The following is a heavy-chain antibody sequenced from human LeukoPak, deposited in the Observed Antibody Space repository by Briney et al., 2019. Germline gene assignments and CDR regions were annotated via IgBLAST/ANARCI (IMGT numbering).Heavy chain of an antibody. CDR2: INPNSGGT. CDR3: ARGHDHSSSWYFLVAGWFDP. V-gene: IGHV1-2*02. J-gene: IGHJ5*02. Sequence: ASVKVSCKASGYTFTSYGISWVRQAPGQGLEWMGWINPNSGGTNYAQKFQGRVTMTRDTSISTAYMELSRLRSDDTAVYYCARGHDHSSSWYFLVAGWFDPWGQGTLVTVSS. D-gene: IGHD6-13*01. CDR1: GYTFTSYG.